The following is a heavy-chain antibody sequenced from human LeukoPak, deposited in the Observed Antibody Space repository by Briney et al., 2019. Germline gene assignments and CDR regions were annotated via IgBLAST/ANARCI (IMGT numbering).Heavy chain of an antibody. Sequence: PGGSLRLSCAASGFTFSSYAMSWVRQAPGKGLEWVSAISGSGGSTYYADSVKGRFTISRDNSKNTLYLQMNSLRAEDTAVYHCAKGNRYSYGCFDYWGQGTLVTVSS. V-gene: IGHV3-23*01. CDR2: ISGSGGST. CDR1: GFTFSSYA. CDR3: AKGNRYSYGCFDY. D-gene: IGHD5-18*01. J-gene: IGHJ4*02.